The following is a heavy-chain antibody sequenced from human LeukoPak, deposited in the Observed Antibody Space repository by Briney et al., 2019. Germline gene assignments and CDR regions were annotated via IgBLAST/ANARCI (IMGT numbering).Heavy chain of an antibody. CDR3: ARVKRWLQSYYYYYYMDV. Sequence: WASVKVSCKASGGTFSSYAISWVRQAPGQGLEWMGGIIPIFGTANYAQKFQGRVTITADESTSTAYMELSSLRSEDTAVYYCARVKRWLQSYYYYYYMDVWGKGTTVTVSS. D-gene: IGHD5-24*01. CDR1: GGTFSSYA. J-gene: IGHJ6*03. V-gene: IGHV1-69*13. CDR2: IIPIFGTA.